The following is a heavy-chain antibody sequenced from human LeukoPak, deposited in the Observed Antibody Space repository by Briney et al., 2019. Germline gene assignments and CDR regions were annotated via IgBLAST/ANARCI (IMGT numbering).Heavy chain of an antibody. D-gene: IGHD6-19*01. Sequence: SVTVSCKASGGTFSSYAISWVRQAPGQGLEWMGGIIPIFGTANYAQKFQGRVTITADESTSTAYMEVSSLRSEDTAVYYCARANQQWLVPDAFDIWGQGTLVTVSS. V-gene: IGHV1-69*13. CDR1: GGTFSSYA. J-gene: IGHJ3*02. CDR3: ARANQQWLVPDAFDI. CDR2: IIPIFGTA.